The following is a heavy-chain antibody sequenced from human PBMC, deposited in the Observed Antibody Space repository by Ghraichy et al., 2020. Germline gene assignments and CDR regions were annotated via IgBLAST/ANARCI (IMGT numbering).Heavy chain of an antibody. J-gene: IGHJ4*02. V-gene: IGHV3-7*01. D-gene: IGHD3-22*01. CDR1: GFTFSSHR. CDR3: ARAGEYYYDSSGYYDY. Sequence: GGSLRLSCAASGFTFSSHRMSWVRQAPGKGLEWVANIKQDGSEKYYVDSVKGRFTISRDNAKNSLYLQMNSLRVEDTAVYYCARAGEYYYDSSGYYDYWGQGTLVTVSS. CDR2: IKQDGSEK.